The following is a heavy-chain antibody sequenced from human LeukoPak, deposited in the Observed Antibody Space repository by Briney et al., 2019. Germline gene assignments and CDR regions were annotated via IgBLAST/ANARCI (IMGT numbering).Heavy chain of an antibody. CDR2: INHSGST. J-gene: IGHJ1*01. CDR3: ARARRYFDWLSRYAEYFQH. Sequence: YPSETLSLTCTVSGGSISSYYWSWIRQPAGKGLEWIGEINHSGSTNYNPSLKSRVTISVDTSKNQFSLKLSSVTAADTAVYYCARARRYFDWLSRYAEYFQHWGQGTLATVSS. CDR1: GGSISSYY. V-gene: IGHV4-34*01. D-gene: IGHD3-9*01.